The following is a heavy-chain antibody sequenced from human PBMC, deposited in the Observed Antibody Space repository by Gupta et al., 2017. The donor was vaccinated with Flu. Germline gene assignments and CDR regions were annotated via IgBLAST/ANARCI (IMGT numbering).Heavy chain of an antibody. CDR2: INPHSRST. V-gene: IGHV1-2*06. D-gene: IGHD2-2*02. Sequence: QEQLLQSGAEVREPGASVKVSCKASGYTFTAYYIHWVRQAPGQGLEWLGRINPHSRSTIYEQKFQGRVTLTMDTSISTAYMDLSRLRYDDTAVYYWAREQFCNTASCYRWFDPWGQGTLVTVSS. CDR3: AREQFCNTASCYRWFDP. J-gene: IGHJ5*02. CDR1: GYTFTAYY.